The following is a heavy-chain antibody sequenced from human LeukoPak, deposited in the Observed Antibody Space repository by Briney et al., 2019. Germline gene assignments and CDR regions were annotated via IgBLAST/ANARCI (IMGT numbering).Heavy chain of an antibody. J-gene: IGHJ4*02. Sequence: QPGGSLRLSCASSGFTFSSYAMSWVRQAPGKGLEWVSTIGGTGVRTYYADSVKGRFTISRDNSKNTLYLQMNSLRAEDTAVYYCARGELLAPVGPTFDYWGQGTLVTVSS. D-gene: IGHD1-26*01. V-gene: IGHV3-23*01. CDR2: IGGTGVRT. CDR3: ARGELLAPVGPTFDY. CDR1: GFTFSSYA.